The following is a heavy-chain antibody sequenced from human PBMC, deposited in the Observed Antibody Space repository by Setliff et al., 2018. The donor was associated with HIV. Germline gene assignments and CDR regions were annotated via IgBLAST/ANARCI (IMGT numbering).Heavy chain of an antibody. Sequence: ASVKVSCKASGYTFTSYGISWVRQAPGQGLEWMGWISAYNGNTNYAQKFQGRVTMTTDTSTTTAYMELWSLRSDNTAVYYCARDRSIIMTFGGGNDAFDILGQGTMVTVSS. CDR3: ARDRSIIMTFGGGNDAFDI. J-gene: IGHJ3*02. CDR1: GYTFTSYG. CDR2: ISAYNGNT. D-gene: IGHD3-16*01. V-gene: IGHV1-18*01.